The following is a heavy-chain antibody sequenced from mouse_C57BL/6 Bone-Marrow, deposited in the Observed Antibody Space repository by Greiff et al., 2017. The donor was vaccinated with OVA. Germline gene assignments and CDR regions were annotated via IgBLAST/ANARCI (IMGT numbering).Heavy chain of an antibody. Sequence: EVQLQQSGAELVRPGASVKLSCTASGFNFKDDYMHWVKQRPEQGLEWIGWIDRENGATEYASKFQGKATITADTSSNTAYLQLSSLTSDDNAADYCTTYYRGYAMDYWGQGTSVTVSS. V-gene: IGHV14-4*01. CDR1: GFNFKDDY. CDR3: TTYYRGYAMDY. D-gene: IGHD1-1*01. J-gene: IGHJ4*01. CDR2: IDRENGAT.